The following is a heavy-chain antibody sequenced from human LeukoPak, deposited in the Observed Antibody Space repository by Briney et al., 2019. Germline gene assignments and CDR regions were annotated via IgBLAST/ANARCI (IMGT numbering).Heavy chain of an antibody. CDR2: ISAHNDNI. J-gene: IGHJ4*02. V-gene: IGHV1-18*01. D-gene: IGHD3-10*01. CDR3: ARGLGSGSYYAY. Sequence: ASVKVSCKASGYTFTSYGISWVRQAPGQGLEWMGWISAHNDNINYAQNLQGRFTMTTDTSTSTAYMELRSLRPDDTAVYYCARGLGSGSYYAYWGQGTLVSVSS. CDR1: GYTFTSYG.